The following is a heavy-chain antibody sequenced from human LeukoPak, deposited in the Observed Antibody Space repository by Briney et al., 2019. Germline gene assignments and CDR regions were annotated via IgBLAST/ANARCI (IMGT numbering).Heavy chain of an antibody. CDR3: AKESSYYGSGSYYKAFDY. D-gene: IGHD3-10*01. Sequence: PGGSLRLSCAASGFTFSSYAMSWVRQAPGKGLEWVSAISGSASSTYYAASVKGRFTISRDNSKNTLYLQMNSLRAEDTAVYYCAKESSYYGSGSYYKAFDYWGQGTLVTVSS. CDR2: ISGSASST. J-gene: IGHJ4*02. V-gene: IGHV3-23*01. CDR1: GFTFSSYA.